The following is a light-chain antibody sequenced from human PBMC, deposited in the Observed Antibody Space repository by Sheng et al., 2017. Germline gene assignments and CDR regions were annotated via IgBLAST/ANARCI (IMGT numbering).Light chain of an antibody. J-gene: IGKJ4*01. CDR1: QSVTNN. V-gene: IGKV3-15*01. CDR3: QQYNKWPPLT. CDR2: GAS. Sequence: EIVMTQSPATLSVSPGERATLSCRASQSVTNNLAWYQQKPGQAPRLLIYGASTRATGVPATFSGSGSGTEFTLTISSLQSEDFAVYYCQQYNKWPPLTFGGGTKVEIK.